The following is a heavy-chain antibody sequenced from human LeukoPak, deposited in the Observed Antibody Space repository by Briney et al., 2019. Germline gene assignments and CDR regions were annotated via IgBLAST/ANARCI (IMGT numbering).Heavy chain of an antibody. V-gene: IGHV4-39*01. CDR2: IYYSGST. J-gene: IGHJ4*02. CDR1: GGSISSSSYY. CDR3: ARHSGPYSNLDSGWYLGYYFDY. Sequence: SSETLSLTCTVSGGSISSSSYYWGWIRQPRGKGLEWNGSIYYSGSTYYNPSLKSRVTISVSTSNNQFSLKLSSVTAADTAVYYGARHSGPYSNLDSGWYLGYYFDYWGQGTLVAVSS. D-gene: IGHD6-19*01.